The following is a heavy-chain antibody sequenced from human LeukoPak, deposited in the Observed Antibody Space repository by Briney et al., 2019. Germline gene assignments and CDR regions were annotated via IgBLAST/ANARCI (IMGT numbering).Heavy chain of an antibody. CDR3: ARGPPLDIPVVGDR. CDR2: VSYDGNNK. Sequence: PGGSLRLSCAASGFTFSSFSMHWVRQAPGKGLDWVAVVSYDGNNKYYADSVKGRFTISRDNSKNTLYLQMNSLRAEDTAVYYCARGPPLDIPVVGDRWGQGTLVTVSS. J-gene: IGHJ4*02. D-gene: IGHD6-19*01. CDR1: GFTFSSFS. V-gene: IGHV3-30*03.